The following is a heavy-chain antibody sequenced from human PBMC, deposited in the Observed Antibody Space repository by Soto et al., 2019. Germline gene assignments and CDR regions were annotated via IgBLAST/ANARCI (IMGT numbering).Heavy chain of an antibody. CDR2: IHYIEST. J-gene: IGHJ4*02. D-gene: IGHD3-3*01. CDR1: GGSVSSASYY. V-gene: IGHV4-61*01. Sequence: SETLSLTCTVSGGSVSSASYYWSWIRQPPGKGLEWIGYIHYIESTNYNPSLKSRVTISVDTSKNQFSLKLSSVTAADTAVYYCAASITIFGVVNSGQWIQDYWGQGTLVTVSS. CDR3: AASITIFGVVNSGQWIQDY.